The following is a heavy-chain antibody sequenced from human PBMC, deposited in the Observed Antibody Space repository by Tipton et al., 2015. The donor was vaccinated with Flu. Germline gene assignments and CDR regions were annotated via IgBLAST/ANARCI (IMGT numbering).Heavy chain of an antibody. V-gene: IGHV3-9*01. CDR3: VKDIEYGGALIAEAGFDH. CDR2: ISWTSGNI. Sequence: RSLRLSCAASGFTFSTYWMGWVRQAPGKGLEWVSGISWTSGNINYADSVAGRFTISRDNAKNSLYLQMDSLRPEDTAFYYCVKDIEYGGALIAEAGFDHWGQGTLVTVSS. J-gene: IGHJ4*02. D-gene: IGHD6-13*01. CDR1: GFTFSTYW.